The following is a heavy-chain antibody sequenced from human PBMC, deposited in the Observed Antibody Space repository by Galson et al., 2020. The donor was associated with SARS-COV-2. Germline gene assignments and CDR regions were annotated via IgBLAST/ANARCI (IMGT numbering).Heavy chain of an antibody. CDR1: GFTFSSYE. V-gene: IGHV3-48*03. Sequence: TGGSLRLSCAASGFTFSSYEMNWVRQAPGKGLEWVSYISSSGSTIYYADSVKGRFTIPRDNAKHSLYLQMNSLRAEDTAVYYCARDHAVLRFLEWLGGGYMDVWGQGTTVTVSS. CDR2: ISSSGSTI. J-gene: IGHJ6*02. D-gene: IGHD3-3*01. CDR3: ARDHAVLRFLEWLGGGYMDV.